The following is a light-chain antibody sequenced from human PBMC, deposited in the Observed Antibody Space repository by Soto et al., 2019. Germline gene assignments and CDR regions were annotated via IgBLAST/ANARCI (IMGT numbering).Light chain of an antibody. Sequence: QSALTQPASVSGSPGQSITISCTGTSSDVGGYNYVSWYQQHPGKAPKILIYGVSSRPSGISYRFSGSKSGNTASLTISGLQAEDEADYYCSSYMNTAAVVFGGGTKLNVL. CDR1: SSDVGGYNY. J-gene: IGLJ2*01. CDR3: SSYMNTAAVV. CDR2: GVS. V-gene: IGLV2-14*01.